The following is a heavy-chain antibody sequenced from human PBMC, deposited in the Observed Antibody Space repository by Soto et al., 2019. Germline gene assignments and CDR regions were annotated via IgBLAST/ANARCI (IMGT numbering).Heavy chain of an antibody. Sequence: EVQLLESGGGLVQPGGSLRLSCAASGFTFSSYAMYWVRQAPGKGLGWVSVISGSGGSTYYADSVKGRFTISRDNSKSTLYLQMNSLRAEDTAVYYCAKDESRRNRRYFDLWGRGTLVTVSS. CDR3: AKDESRRNRRYFDL. D-gene: IGHD4-4*01. J-gene: IGHJ2*01. CDR2: ISGSGGST. CDR1: GFTFSSYA. V-gene: IGHV3-23*01.